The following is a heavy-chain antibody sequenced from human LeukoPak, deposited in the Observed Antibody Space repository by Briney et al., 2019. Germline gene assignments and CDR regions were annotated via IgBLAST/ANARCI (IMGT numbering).Heavy chain of an antibody. D-gene: IGHD3-22*01. CDR3: ARGLITMIVVVITTTDYGMDV. CDR1: GYTLTELS. J-gene: IGHJ6*02. Sequence: ASVKVSCKVSGYTLTELSMHWVRQAPGKGLEWMGGFDPEDGETIYAQKFQGRVTMTEDTSTDTAYMELSSLRSEDTAVYYCARGLITMIVVVITTTDYGMDVWGQGTTVTVSS. V-gene: IGHV1-24*01. CDR2: FDPEDGET.